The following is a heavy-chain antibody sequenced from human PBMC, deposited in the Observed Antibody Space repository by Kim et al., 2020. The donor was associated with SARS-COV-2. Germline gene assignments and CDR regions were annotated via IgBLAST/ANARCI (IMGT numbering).Heavy chain of an antibody. V-gene: IGHV3-7*01. CDR2: IKQDGTDK. CDR1: GFSLGDYW. Sequence: GGSLRLSCAASGFSLGDYWMNWVRQAPGKGLEWVANIKQDGTDKHYVDSVKGRVTISRDNAKNSLYLQMNSLRAEDTAGYYCARWTSTSYYWGQGTLVTVSS. D-gene: IGHD2-2*01. CDR3: ARWTSTSYY. J-gene: IGHJ4*02.